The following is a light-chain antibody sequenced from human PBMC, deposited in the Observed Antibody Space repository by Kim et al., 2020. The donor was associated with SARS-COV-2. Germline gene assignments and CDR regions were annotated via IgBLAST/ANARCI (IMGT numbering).Light chain of an antibody. V-gene: IGLV3-19*01. CDR3: NSRDSSGNLVV. J-gene: IGLJ2*01. CDR2: GKN. CDR1: SLRSYY. Sequence: SSKLTQDPAVSVALGQTVRITCQGDSLRSYYASWYQQKPGQAPVLVIYGKNNRPSGIPDRFSGSSSGNTASLTITGAQAEDEADYYCNSRDSSGNLVVFG.